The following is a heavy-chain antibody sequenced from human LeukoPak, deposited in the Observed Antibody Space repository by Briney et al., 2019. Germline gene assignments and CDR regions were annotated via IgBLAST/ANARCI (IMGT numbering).Heavy chain of an antibody. V-gene: IGHV3-33*01. CDR2: IWYNGSNK. Sequence: PGGSLRLSCAASGFTFSSHEMNWVRQAPGKGLEWVADIWYNGSNKYYAESVKGRFTISRDNSENTLYLQMNSLRVEDTAVYYCSRGGYGDYNNWFDPWGQGTLVIVSS. CDR1: GFTFSSHE. J-gene: IGHJ5*02. D-gene: IGHD4-17*01. CDR3: SRGGYGDYNNWFDP.